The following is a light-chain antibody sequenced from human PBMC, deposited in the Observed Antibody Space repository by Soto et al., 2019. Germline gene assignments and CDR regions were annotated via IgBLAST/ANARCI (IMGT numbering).Light chain of an antibody. CDR1: SSDVGGYNY. Sequence: QSVLTQPASVSGSPGQSITISCTGTSSDVGGYNYVSWYQQQSGKAPKLMIHEVSNLPSGVSNRFSGSKSGNTASLTISGLQAEDEADYYCSSYTSSRAYVFGIGTKLTVL. CDR2: EVS. J-gene: IGLJ1*01. CDR3: SSYTSSRAYV. V-gene: IGLV2-14*01.